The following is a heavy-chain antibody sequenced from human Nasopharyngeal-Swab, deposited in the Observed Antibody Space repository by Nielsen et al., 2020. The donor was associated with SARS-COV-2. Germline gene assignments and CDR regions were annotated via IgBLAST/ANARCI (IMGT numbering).Heavy chain of an antibody. V-gene: IGHV2-26*01. D-gene: IGHD6-13*01. CDR2: IFSNDEK. CDR3: AREGGSSWYYYFDY. CDR1: GFSLSNARMG. Sequence: SGPTLVKPTETLTLTRTVSGFSLSNARMGVSWIRQPPGKALEWLAHIFSNDEKSYSTSLKSRLTISKDTSKSQVVLTMTNMDPVDTATYYCAREGGSSWYYYFDYWGQGTLVTVSS. J-gene: IGHJ4*02.